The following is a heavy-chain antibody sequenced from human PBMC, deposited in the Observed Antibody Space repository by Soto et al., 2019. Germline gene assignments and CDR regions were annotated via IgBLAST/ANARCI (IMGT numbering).Heavy chain of an antibody. CDR3: ARGAAPFDY. CDR2: IYYSGST. J-gene: IGHJ4*02. D-gene: IGHD6-13*01. V-gene: IGHV4-59*01. CDR1: GGSISSYY. Sequence: SETLSLTCTVSGGSISSYYWSWIRQPPGKGLEWIGYIYYSGSTNYNPSLKSRVTISVDTSKNQFSLKLSSVTAADTAVYYCARGAAPFDYWGQGTLVTVSS.